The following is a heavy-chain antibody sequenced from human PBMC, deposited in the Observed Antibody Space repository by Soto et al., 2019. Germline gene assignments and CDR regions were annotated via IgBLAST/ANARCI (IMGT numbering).Heavy chain of an antibody. Sequence: GGSLRLSCAASGFTFSSYSMNWVRQAPGKGLEWVSSISSSSSYIYYADSVKGRFTISRDNAKNSLYLQMNSLRAEDTAVYYCARGASEGYCSGGSCYKTYYYYYYMDVWGKGTTVTVSS. V-gene: IGHV3-21*01. D-gene: IGHD2-15*01. CDR1: GFTFSSYS. CDR2: ISSSSSYI. CDR3: ARGASEGYCSGGSCYKTYYYYYYMDV. J-gene: IGHJ6*03.